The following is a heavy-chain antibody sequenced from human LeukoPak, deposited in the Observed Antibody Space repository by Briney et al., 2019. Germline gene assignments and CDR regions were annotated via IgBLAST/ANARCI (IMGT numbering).Heavy chain of an antibody. D-gene: IGHD2-15*01. V-gene: IGHV4-38-2*02. J-gene: IGHJ2*01. CDR1: GYSIAHGFF. CDR3: ARVEVPRDINDWYFDL. CDR2: LYHSGTT. Sequence: SETLSLTCTVSGYSIAHGFFWAWIRQPPGGGLEWIGSLYHSGTTYYNTSLKSRFSTSVDTSKNQFSLKLRLVTAADTAVYYCARVEVPRDINDWYFDLWGRGTLVTVSS.